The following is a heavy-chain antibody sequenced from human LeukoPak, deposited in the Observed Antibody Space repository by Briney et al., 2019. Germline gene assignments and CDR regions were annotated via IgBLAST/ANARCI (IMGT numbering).Heavy chain of an antibody. V-gene: IGHV4-4*07. CDR2: IYTSGST. CDR1: GGSISSYY. J-gene: IGHJ4*02. Sequence: SETLSLTCTVSGGSISSYYWSWIRQPAGKGLEWIGRIYTSGSTNYNPSLKSRVTISVDTSKNQFSLKLSSVTAADTAVYYCARVGLSSSPLDYWGQGTLVTVSS. D-gene: IGHD6-6*01. CDR3: ARVGLSSSPLDY.